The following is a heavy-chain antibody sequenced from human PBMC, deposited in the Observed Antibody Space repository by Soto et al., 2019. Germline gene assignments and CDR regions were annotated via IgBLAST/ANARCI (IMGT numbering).Heavy chain of an antibody. D-gene: IGHD2-2*01. CDR3: ARGCSRTSRYRIQNYYYGMDV. CDR2: IIPIFGTA. V-gene: IGHV1-69*13. Sequence: SVKVSCKASGGTFSSYAISWVRQAPGQGLEWMGGIIPIFGTANYAQKFQGRVTITADESTSTAYMELSSLRTEDTAVYYCARGCSRTSRYRIQNYYYGMDVWGQGTTVTVS. CDR1: GGTFSSYA. J-gene: IGHJ6*01.